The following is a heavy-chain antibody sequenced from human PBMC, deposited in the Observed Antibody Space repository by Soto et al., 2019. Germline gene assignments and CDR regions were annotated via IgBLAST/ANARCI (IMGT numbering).Heavy chain of an antibody. Sequence: GGSLRLSCAASGFSFSDYYMSWIRQARGKGLEWVSYIRSTDNTRYYADSVKGRFTISRDNAKNSLYLQMNSLRAEDTAVYYCARGNAPYDYWGQGTLVTVSS. V-gene: IGHV3-11*01. CDR2: IRSTDNTR. J-gene: IGHJ4*02. CDR3: ARGNAPYDY. D-gene: IGHD2-2*01. CDR1: GFSFSDYY.